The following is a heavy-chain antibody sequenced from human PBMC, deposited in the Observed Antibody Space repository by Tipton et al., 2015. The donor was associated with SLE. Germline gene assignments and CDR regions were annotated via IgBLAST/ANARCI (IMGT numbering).Heavy chain of an antibody. CDR3: ARDRSSSWYFDY. CDR2: ISSSSSYI. D-gene: IGHD6-13*01. J-gene: IGHJ4*02. CDR1: GFTFSSYS. Sequence: QLVQSGGGLVKPGGSLRLSCAASGFTFSSYSMNWVRQAPGKGLEWVSSISSSSSYIYYADSVKGRFTISRDNAKNSLYLQMNSLRAEDTAVYYCARDRSSSWYFDYWGQGTLVTVSS. V-gene: IGHV3-21*01.